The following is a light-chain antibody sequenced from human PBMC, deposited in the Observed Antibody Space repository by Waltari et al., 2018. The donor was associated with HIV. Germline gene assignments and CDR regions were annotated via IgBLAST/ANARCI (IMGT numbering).Light chain of an antibody. CDR3: QQYNNWPPLT. CDR2: GAS. J-gene: IGKJ4*01. V-gene: IGKV3-15*01. Sequence: EIVMTQSPATLSVSPGERATLSCRASQSVSSNLAWYQQKPGQAPRLLIYGASTRAPCIPASFSGSGSGTELTLTISSLQSEDFAGYYCQQYNNWPPLTFGGGTKVEIK. CDR1: QSVSSN.